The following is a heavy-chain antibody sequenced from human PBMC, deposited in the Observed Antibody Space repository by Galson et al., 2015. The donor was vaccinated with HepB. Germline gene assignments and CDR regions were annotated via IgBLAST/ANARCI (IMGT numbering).Heavy chain of an antibody. D-gene: IGHD2-2*02. CDR3: ARSVGHTYFYYFHMDV. Sequence: SVKVSCKASGGTFSTYGFSWVRQAPGQGLEWMGGIIPVFGSVNYAQGFQGRLTITADEFTTTVYMELSSLRSEDTAVYYCARSVGHTYFYYFHMDVWDEGNTVTVSS. J-gene: IGHJ6*03. CDR1: GGTFSTYG. V-gene: IGHV1-69*13. CDR2: IIPVFGSV.